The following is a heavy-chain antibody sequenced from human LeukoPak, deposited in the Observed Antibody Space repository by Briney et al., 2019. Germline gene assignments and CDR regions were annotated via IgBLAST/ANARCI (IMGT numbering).Heavy chain of an antibody. J-gene: IGHJ4*02. D-gene: IGHD6-6*01. Sequence: GGSLRLSCTASGFGFSNFWMHWVRQAPGKGLEWVSRIKTDGSITAYADSVKGRFTISRDNAKNTLYLHMNSLKGEDTATYFCTREADPAFSASSSPDFWGQGTPVTVS. CDR2: IKTDGSIT. CDR3: TREADPAFSASSSPDF. V-gene: IGHV3-74*01. CDR1: GFGFSNFW.